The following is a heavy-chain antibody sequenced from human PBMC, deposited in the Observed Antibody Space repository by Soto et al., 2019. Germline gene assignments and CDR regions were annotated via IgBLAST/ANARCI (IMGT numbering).Heavy chain of an antibody. D-gene: IGHD3-9*01. J-gene: IGHJ5*02. CDR3: VRSVDWYDTWFDP. Sequence: SETLSLTCSVSGGSISSSYWSWIRQAPGKGLEWIGYINYIGSSDSNPSLRSRVSISRDTSKNQFSLRLTSVTEADTAVYYCVRSVDWYDTWFDPWGQGTLVTVSS. CDR1: GGSISSSY. CDR2: INYIGSS. V-gene: IGHV4-59*01.